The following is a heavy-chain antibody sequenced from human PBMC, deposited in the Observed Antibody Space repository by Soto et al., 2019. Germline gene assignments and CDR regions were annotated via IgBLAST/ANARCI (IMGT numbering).Heavy chain of an antibody. V-gene: IGHV3-30*03. D-gene: IGHD4-17*01. CDR3: VRRSTVSYYAVDV. Sequence: GGSLTPSCAASGISVGTNYLHWVRQAPGKGLEWVTFTSYDGSINYYADSVKGRFTMSRDNSKNLLYLQMNSLRTEDTAVYYCVRRSTVSYYAVDVWGQGTTVTVSS. CDR2: TSYDGSIN. J-gene: IGHJ6*02. CDR1: GISVGTNY.